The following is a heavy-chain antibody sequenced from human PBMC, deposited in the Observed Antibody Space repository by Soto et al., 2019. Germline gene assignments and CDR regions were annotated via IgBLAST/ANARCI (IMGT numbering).Heavy chain of an antibody. CDR1: GYSFTSYW. V-gene: IGHV5-51*01. CDR3: ARRMYYYDSSGYPRYYYGMDV. CDR2: IYPGDSDT. Sequence: SGESLKISCKGSGYSFTSYWIGWVRQMPGKGLEWMGIIYPGDSDTRYSPSFQGQVTISADKSISTAYLQWSSLKASDTAMYYCARRMYYYDSSGYPRYYYGMDVWGQGTTVTVS. J-gene: IGHJ6*02. D-gene: IGHD3-22*01.